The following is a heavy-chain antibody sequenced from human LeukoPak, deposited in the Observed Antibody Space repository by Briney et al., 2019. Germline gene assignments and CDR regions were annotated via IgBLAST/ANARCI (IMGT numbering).Heavy chain of an antibody. CDR3: ARDHGRSWNYNYFDY. D-gene: IGHD1-7*01. V-gene: IGHV1-69*05. CDR2: IIPIFGTA. J-gene: IGHJ4*02. CDR1: GGTFSSYA. Sequence: ASVKVSCKASGGTFSSYAISWVRQAPGQGLEWMGRIIPIFGTANYAQKFQGRVTITTDESTSTAYMELSSLRSEDTAVYYCARDHGRSWNYNYFDYWGQGTLVTVSS.